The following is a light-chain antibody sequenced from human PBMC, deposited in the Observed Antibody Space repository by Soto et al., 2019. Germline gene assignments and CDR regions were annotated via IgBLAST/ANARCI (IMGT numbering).Light chain of an antibody. CDR2: GAS. V-gene: IGKV3-20*01. J-gene: IGKJ1*01. CDR3: QQYGSSGT. CDR1: QSVSNNY. Sequence: EIVMKQSPATLSVSQGERATLSCRASQSVSNNYLAWYQQKPGQAPRLLIYGASNRATGIPDRFSGSGSGTEFILTISRLEPEDFAVYYCQQYGSSGTFGQGTKVDI.